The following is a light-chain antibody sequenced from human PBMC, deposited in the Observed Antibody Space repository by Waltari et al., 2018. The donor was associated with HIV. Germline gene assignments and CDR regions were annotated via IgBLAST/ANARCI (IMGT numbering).Light chain of an antibody. Sequence: DIVMTQSPDSLPVSLGERATINCKSSQSVLYSSDNKNYLAWYQQKPGQPPKLLIYWASTRESGVPDRFSGSGSETDFTLTISSLQAEDVAVYYCQQYYATPLTFGPGTKVDL. CDR1: QSVLYSSDNKNY. CDR3: QQYYATPLT. CDR2: WAS. V-gene: IGKV4-1*01. J-gene: IGKJ3*01.